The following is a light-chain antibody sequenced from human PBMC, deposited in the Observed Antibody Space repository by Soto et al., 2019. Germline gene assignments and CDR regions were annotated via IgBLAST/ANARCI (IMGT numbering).Light chain of an antibody. CDR2: EVS. V-gene: IGLV2-14*01. Sequence: QSALTQPASVSGSPGQSITISCTGTSSDVGGYNYVSWYQQHPGKAPKLMIYEVSNRPSGVSNRLSGSKSGNTASLTISGLQDEDEADYYCSSYTSSSALEVFGGGTKLTVL. J-gene: IGLJ3*02. CDR1: SSDVGGYNY. CDR3: SSYTSSSALEV.